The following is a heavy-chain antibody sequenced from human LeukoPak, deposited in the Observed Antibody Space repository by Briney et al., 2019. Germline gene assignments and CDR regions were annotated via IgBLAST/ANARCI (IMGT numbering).Heavy chain of an antibody. CDR2: INPNSGGT. CDR1: GYTFTGYY. Sequence: GASVKVSCKASGYTFTGYYMHWVRQAPGQGLEWMGWINPNSGGTNYAQKFQGRVTMTRDTSISTAYMELSRLRSDGTAVYYCARDIHRRRYSYGYWGQGTLVTVSS. D-gene: IGHD5-18*01. CDR3: ARDIHRRRYSYGY. V-gene: IGHV1-2*02. J-gene: IGHJ4*02.